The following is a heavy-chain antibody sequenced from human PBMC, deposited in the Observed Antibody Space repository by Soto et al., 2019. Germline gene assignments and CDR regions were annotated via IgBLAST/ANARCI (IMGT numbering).Heavy chain of an antibody. V-gene: IGHV3-33*01. J-gene: IGHJ4*02. Sequence: QVQLVESGRGVVQPGRSLRLSCAASGFTFSSYGMHWVRQAPGKGLEGVAVIWYDGSNKYYADSVKGRFTISRDNSKNTLYLQMNSLRAEDTAVYYCARDSSAGCSGGSCYSYFDYWGQGTLVTVSS. D-gene: IGHD2-15*01. CDR3: ARDSSAGCSGGSCYSYFDY. CDR2: IWYDGSNK. CDR1: GFTFSSYG.